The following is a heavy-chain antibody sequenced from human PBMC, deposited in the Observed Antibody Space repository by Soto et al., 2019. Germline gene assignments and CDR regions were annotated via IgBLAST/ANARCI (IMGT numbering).Heavy chain of an antibody. J-gene: IGHJ2*01. CDR2: ISSSSSTI. D-gene: IGHD3-16*01. CDR1: GFTFSSYS. CDR3: ARPFGGAGFWYFDL. Sequence: EVQLVESGGGLVQPGASLRLSCAASGFTFSSYSMNWVRQAPGKGLEWVSYISSSSSTIYYADSVKGRFTISRDNAKNSLYLQMNRLRAEDTAVYYCARPFGGAGFWYFDLWGRGTLVTVSS. V-gene: IGHV3-48*01.